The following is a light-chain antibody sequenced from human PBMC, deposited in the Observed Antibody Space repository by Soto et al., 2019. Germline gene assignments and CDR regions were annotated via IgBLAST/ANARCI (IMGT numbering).Light chain of an antibody. V-gene: IGKV1-5*01. Sequence: DIQMTQSPSTLSASVGDRVTITCRASQSVSRWLAWYQQKPGKAPRLLIYDASKLESGVPSRFSGSGSGAELTLTINGLQPDDFATYYCQQFSAFGQGTRLEIK. CDR1: QSVSRW. J-gene: IGKJ2*01. CDR2: DAS. CDR3: QQFSA.